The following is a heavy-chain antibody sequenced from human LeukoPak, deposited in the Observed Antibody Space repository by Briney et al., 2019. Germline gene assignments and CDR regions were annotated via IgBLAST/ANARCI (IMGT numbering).Heavy chain of an antibody. Sequence: PGGSLRLSCAASGFTFSSYGMHWVRRAPGKGLEWVAFIRYDGSNKYYADSVKGRFTISRDNSKNTLYLQMNSLRAEDTAVYYCAKDTADAFDIWGQGTMVTVSS. CDR1: GFTFSSYG. D-gene: IGHD5-18*01. CDR2: IRYDGSNK. V-gene: IGHV3-30*02. J-gene: IGHJ3*02. CDR3: AKDTADAFDI.